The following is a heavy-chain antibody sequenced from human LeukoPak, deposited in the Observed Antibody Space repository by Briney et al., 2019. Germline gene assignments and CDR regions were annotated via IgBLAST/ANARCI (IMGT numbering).Heavy chain of an antibody. CDR3: ARSQGRFFGSGSYKGFES. Sequence: GGSLRLSCTASGLTFSSYAMHWVRQAPGKGLEWVAVMWYDGSHEYYVDSARGRFTISRDNSKNTLYLQMDSLRADDTAVYYCARSQGRFFGSGSYKGFESWGQGTPVTVSS. D-gene: IGHD3-10*01. CDR2: MWYDGSHE. V-gene: IGHV3-33*01. CDR1: GLTFSSYA. J-gene: IGHJ4*02.